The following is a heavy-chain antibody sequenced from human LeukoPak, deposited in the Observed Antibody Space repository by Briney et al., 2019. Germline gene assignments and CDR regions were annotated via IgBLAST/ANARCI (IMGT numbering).Heavy chain of an antibody. CDR3: ARDLISTVTINWFDP. CDR1: GGSLSSYF. J-gene: IGHJ5*02. Sequence: SETLSVTCTVSGGSLSSYFWGWIRQPPGKGMEWIGSIYYSGSTYYNPSLKSRVTISVDTSKNQFSRKLSSVTAADTAVYYCARDLISTVTINWFDPWGQGTLVTVSS. D-gene: IGHD4-17*01. CDR2: IYYSGST. V-gene: IGHV4-39*07.